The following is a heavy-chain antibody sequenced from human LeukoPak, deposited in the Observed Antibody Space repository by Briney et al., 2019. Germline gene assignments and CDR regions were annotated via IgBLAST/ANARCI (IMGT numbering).Heavy chain of an antibody. CDR3: AKASEYRARRSYFAS. Sequence: PGGSLRLSCAASGFTFNIYAMSWVRQAPGTGLEWVSEISDSGGRTYYADSVRGRFTISRDNSKNTLYLHMNSLRAEDTAVYYCAKASEYRARRSYFASGGRGTLVPVS. J-gene: IGHJ4*02. D-gene: IGHD5-12*01. CDR2: ISDSGGRT. CDR1: GFTFNIYA. V-gene: IGHV3-23*01.